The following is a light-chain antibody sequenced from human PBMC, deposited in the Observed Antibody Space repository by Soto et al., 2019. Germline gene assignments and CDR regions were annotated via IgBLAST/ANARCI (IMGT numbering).Light chain of an antibody. V-gene: IGLV2-14*01. CDR2: EVS. CDR3: SSYAGSSNV. Sequence: ALTQPASVSGSPGQSITISCTGTSSDVGGYNYVSWYQQHPGKAPKLMIYEVSNRPSGVSNRFSGSKSGNTASLTVSGLQAEDEADYYCSSYAGSSNVFGTGTKVTVL. CDR1: SSDVGGYNY. J-gene: IGLJ1*01.